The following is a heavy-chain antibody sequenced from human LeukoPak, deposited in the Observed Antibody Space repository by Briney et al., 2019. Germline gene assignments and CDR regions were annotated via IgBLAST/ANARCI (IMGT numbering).Heavy chain of an antibody. CDR1: GGSFSGYY. CDR3: ARVKRDGYIV. Sequence: SETLSLTCAVYGGSFSGYYWSWIRQPPGKGLEWIGEINHGGSTNYNPSLKSRLTISVDTSKNQFSLKLSSVTAADTAVYYCARVKRDGYIVWGQGTLVTVSS. D-gene: IGHD5-24*01. V-gene: IGHV4-34*01. CDR2: INHGGST. J-gene: IGHJ4*02.